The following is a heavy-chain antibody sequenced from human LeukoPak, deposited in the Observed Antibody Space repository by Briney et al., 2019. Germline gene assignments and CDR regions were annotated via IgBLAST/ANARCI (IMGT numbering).Heavy chain of an antibody. V-gene: IGHV3-13*01. CDR1: GFTFSSYD. J-gene: IGHJ4*02. Sequence: GGSLRLSCAASGFTFSSYDMHWVRQATGEGLEWVSAIGTAGDTYYPGSVKGRFTISGENAKNSLYLQMNGLRAGGTAVYYCARDLGGSYDYWGQGTLVTVSS. CDR3: ARDLGGSYDY. CDR2: IGTAGDT. D-gene: IGHD1-26*01.